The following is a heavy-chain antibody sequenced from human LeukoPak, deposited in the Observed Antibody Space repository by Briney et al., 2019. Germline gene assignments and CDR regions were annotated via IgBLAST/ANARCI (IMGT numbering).Heavy chain of an antibody. CDR1: GFTFSNYA. CDR3: AKYSSGWVNDY. V-gene: IGHV3-23*01. CDR2: ITASGTDT. D-gene: IGHD6-19*01. Sequence: QPGGSLRLSCEASGFTFSNYAMSWVRQAPGKGLQWVSTITASGTDTFYADSVKGRFTISRDNSKNTLSLQMNSLRAEDTALYYCAKYSSGWVNDYWGQGTLVTVSS. J-gene: IGHJ4*02.